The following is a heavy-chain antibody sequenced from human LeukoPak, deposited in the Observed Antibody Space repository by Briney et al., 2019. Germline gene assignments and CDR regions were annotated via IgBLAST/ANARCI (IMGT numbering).Heavy chain of an antibody. Sequence: PGGSLRLSCAASGFTFDDYAMHWVRQAPGKGLEWVSGISWNSGSIGYADSVKGRFTISRDNAKNSLYLQMNSLRAEDTAVYYCAKEGVWIVGVQSWFDPWGQGTLVTVSS. CDR2: ISWNSGSI. J-gene: IGHJ5*02. V-gene: IGHV3-9*01. CDR1: GFTFDDYA. CDR3: AKEGVWIVGVQSWFDP. D-gene: IGHD1-26*01.